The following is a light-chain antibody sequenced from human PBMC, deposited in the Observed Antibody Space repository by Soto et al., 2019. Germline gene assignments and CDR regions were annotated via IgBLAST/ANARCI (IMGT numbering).Light chain of an antibody. V-gene: IGLV1-44*01. J-gene: IGLJ3*02. Sequence: QSVPTQPPSASGTPGQRVTISCSGSSSNIGSNTVNWYQRLPGTAPKLLIFSNSQRPSGVPDRFSGSKSDTSASLAISGLQSEDEADYYCATWDDSPNAWVFGGGTKLTVL. CDR1: SSNIGSNT. CDR3: ATWDDSPNAWV. CDR2: SNS.